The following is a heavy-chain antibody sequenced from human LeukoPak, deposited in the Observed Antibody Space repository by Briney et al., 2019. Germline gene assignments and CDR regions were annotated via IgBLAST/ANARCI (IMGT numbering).Heavy chain of an antibody. V-gene: IGHV1-46*01. CDR3: ARAGCGYGYDY. Sequence: ASVKVSCKASGYTFTSYYMHWVRQAPGQGLEWMGIINPSGGSTSYAQKFQGRVTMTRDTSTSTVYMELSSLRSEDTAVYHCARAGCGYGYDYWGQGTLVTVSS. J-gene: IGHJ4*02. CDR2: INPSGGST. CDR1: GYTFTSYY. D-gene: IGHD5-18*01.